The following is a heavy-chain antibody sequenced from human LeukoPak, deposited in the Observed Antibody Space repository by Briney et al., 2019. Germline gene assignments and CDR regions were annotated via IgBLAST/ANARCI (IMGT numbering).Heavy chain of an antibody. CDR1: GFTFSSYA. CDR3: ARDRDGYNNPGY. V-gene: IGHV3-48*04. D-gene: IGHD5-24*01. Sequence: GRSLRLSCAASGFTFSSYAMHWVRQAPGKGLEWVPYISSSGSTIYYADSVKGRFTISRDNAKNSLYLQMNSLRAEDTAVYYCARDRDGYNNPGYWGQGTLVTVSS. CDR2: ISSSGSTI. J-gene: IGHJ4*02.